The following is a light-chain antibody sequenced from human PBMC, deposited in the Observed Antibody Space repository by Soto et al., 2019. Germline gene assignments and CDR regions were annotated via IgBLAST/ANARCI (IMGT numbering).Light chain of an antibody. CDR3: SSYTTSYFYV. V-gene: IGLV2-14*01. CDR2: RVK. Sequence: QSALTQPASVSGSPGQSITISCTGSGRDIGAYDYVSWYQQHPGKAPKLLIYRVKNRPSGVSYRFSASKSAFTASLTISGLQAEDEAHYYCSSYTTSYFYVFGPGTKLTVL. J-gene: IGLJ1*01. CDR1: GRDIGAYDY.